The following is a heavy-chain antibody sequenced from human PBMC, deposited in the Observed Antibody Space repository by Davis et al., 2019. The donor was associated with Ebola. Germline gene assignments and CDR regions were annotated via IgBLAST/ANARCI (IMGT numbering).Heavy chain of an antibody. J-gene: IGHJ1*01. V-gene: IGHV3-48*03. CDR1: GFTLSGHE. D-gene: IGHD5-12*01. Sequence: PGGSLRLSCAASGFTLSGHELVWVRQAPGKGLEWISYISISGGVIQYADSVKGRFTTSRDDSKNSLFLQMSSLRADDTAVYYCATRQPYTGYRQWGQGTLVTVSS. CDR3: ATRQPYTGYRQ. CDR2: ISISGGVI.